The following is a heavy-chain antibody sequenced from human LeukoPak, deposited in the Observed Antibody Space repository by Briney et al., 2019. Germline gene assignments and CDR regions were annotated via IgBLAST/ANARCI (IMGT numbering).Heavy chain of an antibody. CDR3: ARLLRVGYCSTTSCNWFDP. V-gene: IGHV4-39*07. Sequence: RTSETLSLTCTVSGGSISSSSHYWGWIRQSPGKGLEWVGSRYYSGSTYYNPSLKSRVTISVDTSKNQFSLKLSSVTAADTAVYYCARLLRVGYCSTTSCNWFDPWGQGTLVTVSS. D-gene: IGHD2-2*03. CDR2: RYYSGST. J-gene: IGHJ5*02. CDR1: GGSISSSSHY.